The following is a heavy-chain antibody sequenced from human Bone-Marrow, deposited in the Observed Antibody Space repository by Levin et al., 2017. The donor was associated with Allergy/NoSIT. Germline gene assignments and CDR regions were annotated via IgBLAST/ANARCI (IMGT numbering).Heavy chain of an antibody. D-gene: IGHD6-13*01. V-gene: IGHV3-66*04. CDR1: GFTVSSHY. J-gene: IGHJ4*02. CDR2: IYSGGST. Sequence: GESLKISCAASGFTVSSHYMSWVRQAPGKGLEWVSVIYSGGSTYYADSVKGRFTISRDNSKNTLYLQMNSLRAEDTAVYYCASQPGLEAALWGQGTLVTVSS. CDR3: ASQPGLEAAL.